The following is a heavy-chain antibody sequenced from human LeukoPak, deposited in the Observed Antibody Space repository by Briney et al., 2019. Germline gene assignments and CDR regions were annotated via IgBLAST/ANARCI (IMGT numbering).Heavy chain of an antibody. Sequence: SETLSLTCTVSGGSLSSYYWSWLRQPPGKGLEWIGYIYYSGSTTYNPSLMSRVPISVTTSKNQSSLKLSSVPTADPAAYYFARGISVAGIKGYFQHWGQGTLVTVSS. CDR3: ARGISVAGIKGYFQH. J-gene: IGHJ1*01. V-gene: IGHV4-59*01. CDR2: IYYSGST. D-gene: IGHD6-19*01. CDR1: GGSLSSYY.